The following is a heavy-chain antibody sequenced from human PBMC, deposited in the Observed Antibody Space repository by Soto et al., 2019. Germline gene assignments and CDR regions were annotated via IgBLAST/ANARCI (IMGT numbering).Heavy chain of an antibody. CDR2: INHSGST. CDR3: ARLGIAAAPYYFDY. D-gene: IGHD6-13*01. CDR1: GGSFSGYY. Sequence: SETLSLTCAVYGGSFSGYYWSWIRQPPGKGLEWIGEINHSGSTNYNPSLKSRVTISVDTSKNQFSLKLSSVTAADMAVYYCARLGIAAAPYYFDYWGQGTLVTVSS. J-gene: IGHJ4*02. V-gene: IGHV4-34*01.